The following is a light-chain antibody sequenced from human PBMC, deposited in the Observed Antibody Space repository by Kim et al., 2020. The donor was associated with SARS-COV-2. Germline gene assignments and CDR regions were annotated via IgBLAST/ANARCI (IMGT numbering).Light chain of an antibody. Sequence: DIVMTQSPDSLAVSLGERATINCKSSQSVLYSSNNKNYFAWYQQKPGQPPKLLIYWASTRESGVPDRFSGSGSGTDFTLTISSLQAEDVAVYYCQQYYSTHPLTFGGGTKVDIK. CDR3: QQYYSTHPLT. CDR1: QSVLYSSNNKNY. J-gene: IGKJ4*01. CDR2: WAS. V-gene: IGKV4-1*01.